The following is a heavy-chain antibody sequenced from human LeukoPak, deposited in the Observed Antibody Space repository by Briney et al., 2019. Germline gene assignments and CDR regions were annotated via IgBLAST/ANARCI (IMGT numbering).Heavy chain of an antibody. D-gene: IGHD1-26*01. J-gene: IGHJ4*02. CDR1: GFTFRTSG. CDR2: ISSSGTTI. Sequence: GGSLRLSCAASGFTFRTSGMNWVRQAPGKGLEWVSYISSSGTTISYAQSVKGRFTITRDNAQNSLTLHMNTLRADDTAVYYCAKDGGTHFDHWGQGTPVTASS. CDR3: AKDGGTHFDH. V-gene: IGHV3-48*01.